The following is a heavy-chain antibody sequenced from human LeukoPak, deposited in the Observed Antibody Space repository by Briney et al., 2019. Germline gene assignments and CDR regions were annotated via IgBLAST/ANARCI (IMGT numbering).Heavy chain of an antibody. CDR2: IYTIGST. CDR1: GGSISSYY. D-gene: IGHD4-17*01. J-gene: IGHJ4*02. Sequence: SETLSLTCTVAGGSISSYYWSWIRQPAGKGLEWIGRIYTIGSTNYNPSLKSRVTLSVDTSKNQFSLKLSSVTAADTAVYYCARASHDYGDYSHFDYWGQGTLVTVSS. CDR3: ARASHDYGDYSHFDY. V-gene: IGHV4-4*07.